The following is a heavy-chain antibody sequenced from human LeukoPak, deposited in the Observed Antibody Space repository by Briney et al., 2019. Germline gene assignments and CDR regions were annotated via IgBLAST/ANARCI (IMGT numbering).Heavy chain of an antibody. Sequence: GGSLRLSCAAPGFTFSNGWMSWVRQAPGKGLEWVGRIKSKSERGTTDYAAPVKGRFTISRDGSTNTVYLHMNSLKTEGTAVYFCTSNLYCSTSSCYTLDNWGQGTLVAVSP. J-gene: IGHJ4*02. V-gene: IGHV3-15*01. CDR2: IKSKSERGTT. D-gene: IGHD2-2*02. CDR1: GFTFSNGW. CDR3: TSNLYCSTSSCYTLDN.